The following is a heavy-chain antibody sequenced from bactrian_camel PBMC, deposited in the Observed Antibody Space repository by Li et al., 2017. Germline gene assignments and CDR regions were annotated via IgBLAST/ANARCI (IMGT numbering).Heavy chain of an antibody. J-gene: IGHJ6*01. CDR1: GYGHITKC. Sequence: VQLVESGGGLVQPGGSLRLSCSPSGYGHITKCMGWYRQAPGKEREGVAHIDSGGWTTYAESVKGRFTISKDNAETTLYLQMNSLKPEDTAMYYCAADPRRTWLLCRIGGADFRYWGQGTQVTVS. V-gene: IGHV3S53*01. CDR2: IDSGGWT. D-gene: IGHD2*01. CDR3: AADPRRTWLLCRIGGADFRY.